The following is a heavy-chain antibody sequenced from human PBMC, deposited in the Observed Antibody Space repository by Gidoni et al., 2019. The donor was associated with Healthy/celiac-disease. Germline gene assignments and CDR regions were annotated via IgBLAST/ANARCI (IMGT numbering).Heavy chain of an antibody. CDR2: ISGSGGST. J-gene: IGHJ4*02. CDR1: GFTFSSYA. CDR3: AKGLSQWLPNRGDYFDY. V-gene: IGHV3-23*01. Sequence: EVQLLESGGGLVQPGGSLRLSCAASGFTFSSYAMSWVRQAPGKGLEWVSAISGSGGSTYYADSVKGRFTISRDNSKNTLYLQMNSLRAEDTAVYYCAKGLSQWLPNRGDYFDYWGQGTLVTVSS. D-gene: IGHD6-19*01.